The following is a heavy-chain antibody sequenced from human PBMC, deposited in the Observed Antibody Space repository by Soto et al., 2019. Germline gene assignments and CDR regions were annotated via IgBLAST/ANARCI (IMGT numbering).Heavy chain of an antibody. CDR3: ARGPKGEVGGTWYYYAMDV. J-gene: IGHJ6*02. D-gene: IGHD1-26*01. Sequence: SETLSLTCAVYGGSFSGYYWSWIRQPPGKGLEWVGEINHSGSTNYNPSLKSRVTISVDTSKNQFSLKLNSVTAADTAVYYCARGPKGEVGGTWYYYAMDVWGQGTTVTVSS. V-gene: IGHV4-34*01. CDR2: INHSGST. CDR1: GGSFSGYY.